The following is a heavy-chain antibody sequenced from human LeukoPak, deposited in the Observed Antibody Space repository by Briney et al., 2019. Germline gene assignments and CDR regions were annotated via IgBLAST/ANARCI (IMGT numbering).Heavy chain of an antibody. V-gene: IGHV1-18*01. CDR3: ARDTSIAAPYYYYYGMDV. CDR1: GYTFTSYG. J-gene: IGHJ6*02. D-gene: IGHD6-6*01. Sequence: GASVKVSCKASGYTFTSYGISWVRQAPGQGLEWMGWISAYNGNTNYAQKLQGRVTMTTDTSTSTAYMELRSLRSDDTAVYYCARDTSIAAPYYYYYGMDVWGQGTAVTVSS. CDR2: ISAYNGNT.